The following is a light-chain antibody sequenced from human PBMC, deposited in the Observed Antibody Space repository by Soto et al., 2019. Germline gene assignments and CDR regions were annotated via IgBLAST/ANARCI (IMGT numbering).Light chain of an antibody. CDR3: QQYDSSSPYT. V-gene: IGKV3-20*01. CDR2: GAS. J-gene: IGKJ2*01. CDR1: QSVTSSD. Sequence: EIVLTQSPGTLSLSPGERATLSCRASQSVTSSDLAWYQQKPGQAPRLLIYGASSRATGIPDRFSGSGSGTDFPLTISRLEPGDFAVYYCQQYDSSSPYTFGQGTKLEIK.